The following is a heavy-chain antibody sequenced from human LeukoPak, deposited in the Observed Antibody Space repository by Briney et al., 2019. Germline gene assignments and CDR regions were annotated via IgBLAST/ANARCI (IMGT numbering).Heavy chain of an antibody. J-gene: IGHJ3*02. V-gene: IGHV3-30*04. Sequence: GGSLRLSCAASGFTFSSHPMNWDRQAPGKGLEWVALIANDGRFTHYADSVKGRFTISRDNSKSTLEMQMNSLRAADTALYYWVKEANGFDMWGRGTMVTVPS. CDR2: IANDGRFT. CDR3: VKEANGFDM. CDR1: GFTFSSHP. D-gene: IGHD2-8*01.